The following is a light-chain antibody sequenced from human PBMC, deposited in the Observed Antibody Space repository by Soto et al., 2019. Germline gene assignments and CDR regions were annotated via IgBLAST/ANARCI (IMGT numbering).Light chain of an antibody. V-gene: IGKV3-11*01. CDR2: DAS. J-gene: IGKJ1*01. CDR1: QSVSSY. Sequence: EIVLTQSPATLSLSPGERATLSCRASQSVSSYLAWYQQKPGQAPRLLIYDASNSATGIPARFSGSGSGTDFTLTISGLEPEDFAVYYCQQRSNCWTFGQGTKVEIK. CDR3: QQRSNCWT.